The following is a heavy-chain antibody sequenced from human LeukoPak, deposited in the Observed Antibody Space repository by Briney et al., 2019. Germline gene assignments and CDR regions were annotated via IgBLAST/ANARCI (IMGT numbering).Heavy chain of an antibody. CDR2: LYSDGNT. Sequence: GGSLRLSCAASGCTVITNDMTWVRQAPGKGLEWVSVLYSDGNTKYADSVQGRFTISRDNSKNTLYLEMNSLSPDDTAVYYCARGVEPLAANTLAYWGQGTLVTVSS. CDR3: ARGVEPLAANTLAY. V-gene: IGHV3-53*01. D-gene: IGHD1-14*01. J-gene: IGHJ4*02. CDR1: GCTVITND.